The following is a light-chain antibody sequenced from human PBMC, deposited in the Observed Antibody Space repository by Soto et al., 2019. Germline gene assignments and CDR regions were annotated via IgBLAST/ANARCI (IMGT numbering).Light chain of an antibody. CDR2: AAS. V-gene: IGKV1-39*01. Sequence: DIQMTQSPSSLSASVGDRVTITCRASQSISSYLNWYQQKPGKAPKLLIYAASSLQSGVPSRFSGSXSGTDFTLTISSLQPEXFATYYCQQSYSTPPTFGGGTKVEIK. J-gene: IGKJ4*01. CDR3: QQSYSTPPT. CDR1: QSISSY.